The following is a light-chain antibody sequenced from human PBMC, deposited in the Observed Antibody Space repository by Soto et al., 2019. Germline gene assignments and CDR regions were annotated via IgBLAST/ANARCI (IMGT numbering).Light chain of an antibody. J-gene: IGLJ3*02. V-gene: IGLV1-51*01. CDR1: SSNIGNNY. CDR2: DNN. Sequence: QSVLTQPPSVSAAPGQTVTISCSGSSSNIGNNYVSWYQQIPGTAPKLLIYDNNQRPSGIPDRFSGSRSGTSATLGITGLQTGDEADYYCGTWDTSLSAGVFGGGTKLTVL. CDR3: GTWDTSLSAGV.